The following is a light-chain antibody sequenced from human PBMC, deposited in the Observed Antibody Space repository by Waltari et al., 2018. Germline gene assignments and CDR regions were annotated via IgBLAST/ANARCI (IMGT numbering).Light chain of an antibody. CDR3: QMWDSSSGHPYV. J-gene: IGLJ1*01. CDR1: NIGRKS. V-gene: IGLV3-21*02. CDR2: DDS. Sequence: SYVLTQSPSVSVAPGQTARITCGGDNIGRKSLHWYQQKPGQAPVLVVYDDSDRPSGIPERFAGSKSGNTATLTISRVEAGDEAAYFCQMWDSSSGHPYVFGSGTKVTVL.